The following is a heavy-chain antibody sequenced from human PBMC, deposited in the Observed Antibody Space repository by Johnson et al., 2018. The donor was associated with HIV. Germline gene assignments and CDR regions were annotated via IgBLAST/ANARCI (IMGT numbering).Heavy chain of an antibody. V-gene: IGHV3-66*02. CDR2: VYSGGTT. CDR3: TRRSPYDAFDI. CDR1: GFTVSSNY. J-gene: IGHJ3*02. Sequence: VQLVESGGDLVQPGGSLRLSCAASGFTVSSNYMSWVRQAPGKGLESVSVVYSGGTTHYADSVKGRSTISRDNSKNTLYLQMNSLRAEDTAVYYCTRRSPYDAFDIWGQGTMVTVSS.